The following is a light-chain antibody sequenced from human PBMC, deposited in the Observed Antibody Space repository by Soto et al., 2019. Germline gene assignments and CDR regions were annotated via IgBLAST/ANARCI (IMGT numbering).Light chain of an antibody. CDR1: SSDVGAYDY. CDR2: DVS. Sequence: QSALTQPASVSGSLGQSITISCTGTSSDVGAYDYVSWYQQYPGKAPKLIIHDVSYRPSGVSNRFSGSKSGNTASLTISGLQAEDETDYYCSSHTSSGTRVFGTGTKVTVL. J-gene: IGLJ1*01. CDR3: SSHTSSGTRV. V-gene: IGLV2-14*03.